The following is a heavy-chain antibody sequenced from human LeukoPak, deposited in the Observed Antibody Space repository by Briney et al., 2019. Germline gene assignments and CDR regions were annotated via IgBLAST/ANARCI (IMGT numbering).Heavy chain of an antibody. J-gene: IGHJ4*02. D-gene: IGHD3-16*01. CDR3: ARQGLWRYASY. CDR2: IYYSGST. CDR1: GGSISSYY. V-gene: IGHV4-59*08. Sequence: PSETLSLTCTVSGGSISSYYWSWIRQPPGKGLEWIGYIYYSGSTNYNPSLKSRVTISVDTSKNQFSLKLRSVTAADTAVYYCARQGLWRYASYWGQGSLVTVSS.